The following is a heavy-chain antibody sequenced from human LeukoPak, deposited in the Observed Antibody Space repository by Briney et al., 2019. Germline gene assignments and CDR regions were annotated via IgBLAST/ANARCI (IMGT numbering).Heavy chain of an antibody. Sequence: SVTVSCKASGGTFISYAMSWVRQAPGQGQEWMGGMIAIFGRANYAQKLQGRVTITADESTSTAYMELSSLRSDDTAVYYCASAVDTAHSRTKYYFDYWGQGTLVTVSS. CDR2: MIAIFGRA. D-gene: IGHD5-18*01. V-gene: IGHV1-69*13. CDR1: GGTFISYA. CDR3: ASAVDTAHSRTKYYFDY. J-gene: IGHJ4*02.